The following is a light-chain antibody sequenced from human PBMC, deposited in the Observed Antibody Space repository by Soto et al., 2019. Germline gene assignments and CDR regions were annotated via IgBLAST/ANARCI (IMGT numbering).Light chain of an antibody. V-gene: IGKV1-39*01. Sequence: DIQMTQSPSSLSASVGDRVTLTCRASQTXYRFLNWYQHKPGTAPKLLIYGTSTLQRGVPSRFSGSGSATDFTLTITSLQPEDFATYYCXQNYIRPLTFGGGTRVEL. CDR3: XQNYIRPLT. CDR2: GTS. CDR1: QTXYRF. J-gene: IGKJ4*01.